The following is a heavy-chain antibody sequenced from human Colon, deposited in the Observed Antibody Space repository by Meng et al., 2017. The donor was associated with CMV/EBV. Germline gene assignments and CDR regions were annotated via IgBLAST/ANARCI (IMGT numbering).Heavy chain of an antibody. D-gene: IGHD6-13*01. CDR2: ISAYNVNT. V-gene: IGHV1-18*01. J-gene: IGHJ4*02. CDR1: GYTFLNYG. Sequence: SGYTFLNYGISWLRQAPVQGPEWMGWISAYNVNTNYAHNFQGRLTVTTDTSTNTAYMELTRLRSDDTAVYFCARGGYISSWYVAPDYWCQGTLVTVSS. CDR3: ARGGYISSWYVAPDY.